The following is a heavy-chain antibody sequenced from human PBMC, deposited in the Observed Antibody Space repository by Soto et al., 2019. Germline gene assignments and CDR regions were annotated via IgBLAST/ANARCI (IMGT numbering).Heavy chain of an antibody. J-gene: IGHJ5*02. Sequence: GGSLRLSCAASGFTFNTYGMHWVRQAPGKGLEWVTVISYDGSSQNYADSVKGRFTISRDNSKNTLYLQMNSLRAEDTAVYYCAKDRGSGWYNFTPPIPSCGQGTLVTVSS. V-gene: IGHV3-30*18. CDR2: ISYDGSSQ. D-gene: IGHD6-19*01. CDR1: GFTFNTYG. CDR3: AKDRGSGWYNFTPPIPS.